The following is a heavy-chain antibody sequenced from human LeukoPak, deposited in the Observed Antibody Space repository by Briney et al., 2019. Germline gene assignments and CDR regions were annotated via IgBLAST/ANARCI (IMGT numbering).Heavy chain of an antibody. D-gene: IGHD6-25*01. CDR2: IRTNTYGGTT. CDR3: TRAGRISGDYFDY. CDR1: GFTFGDSP. J-gene: IGHJ4*02. V-gene: IGHV3-49*03. Sequence: GGSLRLSCTASGFTFGDSPMTWIRQAPGKGLEWVGYIRTNTYGGTTEHAASVKGRFTISRDDSNSIAYLQMNSLKTEDTAVYYCTRAGRISGDYFDYWGQGTLVTVSS.